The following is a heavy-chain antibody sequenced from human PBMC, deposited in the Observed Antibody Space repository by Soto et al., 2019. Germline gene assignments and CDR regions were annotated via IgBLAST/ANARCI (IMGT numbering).Heavy chain of an antibody. J-gene: IGHJ4*02. CDR2: ISGSGGST. CDR3: AKDLRSLFSTEY. Sequence: GGSLRLSCAASGFTFSRYAMSWVRQPPGKGLEWVSAISGSGGSTYYADSVKGRFTISRDNSKNTLYLQMNTLSAEDTAVYYCAKDLRSLFSTEYWGQGAPVTVSS. CDR1: GFTFSRYA. V-gene: IGHV3-23*01.